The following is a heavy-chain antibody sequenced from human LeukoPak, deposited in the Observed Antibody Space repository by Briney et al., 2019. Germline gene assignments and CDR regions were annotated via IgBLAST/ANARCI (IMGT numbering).Heavy chain of an antibody. V-gene: IGHV3-66*01. CDR1: GFTVSINY. D-gene: IGHD3-22*01. Sequence: GGSLRLSCAASGFTVSINYMSWVRQAPGKGLEWVSVIYSGGSTYYADSVKGRFTISRDNSKNTLYLQMNSLRAEDTAVYYCARMVGSGYYYYYYGMDVWGQGTTVTVSS. J-gene: IGHJ6*02. CDR3: ARMVGSGYYYYYYGMDV. CDR2: IYSGGST.